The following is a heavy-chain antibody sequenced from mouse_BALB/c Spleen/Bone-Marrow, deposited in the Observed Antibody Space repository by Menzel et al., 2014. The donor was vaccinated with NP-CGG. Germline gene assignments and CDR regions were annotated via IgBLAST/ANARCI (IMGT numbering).Heavy chain of an antibody. Sequence: EVKLEESGGGLVQPGGSLKPSCAASGFDFSRYWMSWVRQAPGKGLEWIGEINPDSSTINYTPSLKDKFIISRDNAKNTLYLQMRKVRSEDTALYYCARQGYYGYSDYWGQGTTLTVSS. D-gene: IGHD1-2*01. V-gene: IGHV4-1*02. CDR3: ARQGYYGYSDY. CDR2: INPDSSTI. J-gene: IGHJ2*01. CDR1: GFDFSRYW.